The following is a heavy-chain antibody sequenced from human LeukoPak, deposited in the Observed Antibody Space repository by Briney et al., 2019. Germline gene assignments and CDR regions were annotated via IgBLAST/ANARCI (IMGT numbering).Heavy chain of an antibody. J-gene: IGHJ3*02. D-gene: IGHD6-6*01. V-gene: IGHV5-51*01. CDR3: ASPEHSSSSDAFDI. CDR2: IYPGHSET. CDR1: GYSFTSYW. Sequence: GESLKISCKGSGYSFTSYWIGWVRQMPGKGLEWMGIIYPGHSETRYSPSFQCQVTISADKYISTAYLQWSSLKASETAMYYCASPEHSSSSDAFDIWGQGTMVTVSS.